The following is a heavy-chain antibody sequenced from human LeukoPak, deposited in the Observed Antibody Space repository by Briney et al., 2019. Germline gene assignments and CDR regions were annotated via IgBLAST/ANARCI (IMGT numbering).Heavy chain of an antibody. Sequence: GTSLRLSCAASGFTFSRHDMHWVRQAPGKGLEWLSVVWSDATTKDYADSLEGRFTTSRDNSRNTVHLQMNNLRDEDTAVYYCASGAWYGSGTWGYWGQGTRVTVPS. J-gene: IGHJ4*02. CDR1: GFTFSRHD. CDR2: VWSDATTK. CDR3: ASGAWYGSGTWGY. D-gene: IGHD3-10*01. V-gene: IGHV3-33*01.